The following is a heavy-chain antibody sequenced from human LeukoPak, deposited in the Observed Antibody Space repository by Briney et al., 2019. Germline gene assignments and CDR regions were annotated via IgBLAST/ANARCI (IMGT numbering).Heavy chain of an antibody. D-gene: IGHD1-26*01. V-gene: IGHV4-59*01. Sequence: PSETLSLTCTVSGGSISSYYWSWIRQPPGKGLEWIGYIYYSGSTNYNPSLKSRVTISVDTSKNQCSLKLSSVTAADTAVYYCARWRELSFDYWGQGTLVTVSS. CDR3: ARWRELSFDY. CDR2: IYYSGST. CDR1: GGSISSYY. J-gene: IGHJ4*02.